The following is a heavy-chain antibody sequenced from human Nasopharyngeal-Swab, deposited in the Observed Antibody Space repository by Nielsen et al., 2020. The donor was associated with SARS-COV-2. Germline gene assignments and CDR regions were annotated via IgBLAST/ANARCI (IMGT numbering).Heavy chain of an antibody. CDR3: ARARTAMVRAPFDY. V-gene: IGHV3-21*01. CDR2: ISSSSSYI. CDR1: GFTFSSYS. Sequence: GESLKISCAASGFTFSSYSMNWVRQAPGKGLEWVSSISSSSSYIYYADSVKGRFTISRDNAKNSLYLQMSSLRAEDTAVYYCARARTAMVRAPFDYWGQGTLVTVSS. D-gene: IGHD3-10*01. J-gene: IGHJ4*02.